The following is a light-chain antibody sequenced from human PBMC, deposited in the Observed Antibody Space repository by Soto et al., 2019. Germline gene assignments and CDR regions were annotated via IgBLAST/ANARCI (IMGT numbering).Light chain of an antibody. CDR1: QSVSSSY. Sequence: EIVLTQSPGTLSLSPGERATLSCRASQSVSSSYLAWYQQKPGQAPRLLIYGASSRATGIPGRFSGSGSGTDFTLTISRLESEDFAVYYCQQYGRSPFTFCPGTKVDIK. J-gene: IGKJ3*01. CDR2: GAS. CDR3: QQYGRSPFT. V-gene: IGKV3-20*01.